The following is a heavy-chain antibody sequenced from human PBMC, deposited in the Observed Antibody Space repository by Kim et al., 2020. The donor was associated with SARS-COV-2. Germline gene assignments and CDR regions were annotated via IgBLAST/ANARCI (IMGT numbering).Heavy chain of an antibody. Sequence: GGSLRLSCVVSGFTFSNAWMSWVRQAPGKGLEWVGRIKGNTDDGTTDDSAPVQGTFTSTRADSKNKLYMHMNSLKTAATSVCYCTATVRVTGVPYPWGQ. D-gene: IGHD3-10*01. CDR1: GFTFSNAW. CDR3: TATVRVTGVPYP. V-gene: IGHV3-15*01. CDR2: IKGNTDDGTT. J-gene: IGHJ5*02.